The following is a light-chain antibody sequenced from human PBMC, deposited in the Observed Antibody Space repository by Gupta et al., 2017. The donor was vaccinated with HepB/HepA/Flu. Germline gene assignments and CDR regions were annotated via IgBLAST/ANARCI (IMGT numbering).Light chain of an antibody. CDR2: DAS. Sequence: EVGLTQYPATLSLSPGERATLSCTASQSVRSYLAWYQQKPGQAPSLLIYDASERAAGIPVRFSGSGSGTDFTLTISSLEPEDFALYYCLQRSTWPLTFGQGTKVEVK. CDR1: QSVRSY. CDR3: LQRSTWPLT. J-gene: IGKJ1*01. V-gene: IGKV3-11*01.